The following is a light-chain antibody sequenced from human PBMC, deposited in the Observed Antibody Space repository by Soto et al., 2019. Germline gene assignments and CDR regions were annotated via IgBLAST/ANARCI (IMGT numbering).Light chain of an antibody. CDR1: TGAVTSGHY. J-gene: IGLJ2*01. CDR2: DTT. Sequence: QDVVTQEPSLTVSPGGTVTLTCGSSTGAVTSGHYPYWFQQKPGQAPKTLIYDTTNKHSWSPARFSGSLLGGKAALTLSGAQPEDEADYYCLLVYSGTVVFGGGTKLTVL. V-gene: IGLV7-46*01. CDR3: LLVYSGTVV.